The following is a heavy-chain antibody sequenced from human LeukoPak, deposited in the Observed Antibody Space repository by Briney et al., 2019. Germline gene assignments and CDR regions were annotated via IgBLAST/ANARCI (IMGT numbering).Heavy chain of an antibody. D-gene: IGHD2-2*01. V-gene: IGHV1-2*02. CDR2: INPNSGGT. CDR3: ASGGAAYCSSASCYHMEYFDY. J-gene: IGHJ4*02. CDR1: GYTFSGYY. Sequence: GASVKVSCKASGYTFSGYYIHWVRQAPGQGLEWLGWINPNSGGTNYAQKFQGRVTMTRDTSISTAYMELSGLRSDDTAVYYCASGGAAYCSSASCYHMEYFDYWGQGTLVTVSS.